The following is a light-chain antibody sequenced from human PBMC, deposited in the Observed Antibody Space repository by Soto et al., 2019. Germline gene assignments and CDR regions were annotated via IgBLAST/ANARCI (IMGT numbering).Light chain of an antibody. CDR2: AAS. V-gene: IGKV1-39*01. Sequence: DIQMTQSPSSLSASVGDRVTITCRASETVSNYLNWYQKKPGKAPQLLIYAASTLQRGVPSRFSGSGSGTDFTLTISSLQPEDFATYYCQQSYSTPLITFGQGTRLENK. J-gene: IGKJ5*01. CDR1: ETVSNY. CDR3: QQSYSTPLIT.